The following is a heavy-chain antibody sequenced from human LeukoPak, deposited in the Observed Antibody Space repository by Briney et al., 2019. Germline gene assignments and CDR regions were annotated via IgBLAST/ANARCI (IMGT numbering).Heavy chain of an antibody. CDR1: GYTFTSYN. D-gene: IGHD3-3*01. CDR2: MNPNSGNT. V-gene: IGHV1-8*03. J-gene: IGHJ3*02. Sequence: ASVKVSCKASGYTFTSYNMHWVRQAPGQGLEWMGWMNPNSGNTGYAQKFQGRVTITRNTSISTAYMELSSLRSEDTAVYYCARQVYDFWSGYPGTFDIWGQGTLVTVSS. CDR3: ARQVYDFWSGYPGTFDI.